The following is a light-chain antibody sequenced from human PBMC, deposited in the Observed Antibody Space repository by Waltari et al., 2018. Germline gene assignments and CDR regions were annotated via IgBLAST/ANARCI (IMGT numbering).Light chain of an antibody. CDR1: SSDVGSYNL. CDR2: EGS. CDR3: CSYAGSSTVV. V-gene: IGLV2-23*01. J-gene: IGLJ2*01. Sequence: QSALTQPASVSGSPGQSITISCTGTSSDVGSYNLVSWYQQHPGKATKLRIYEGSKRPSGVLNRCSGSKSGNTASRTISGLQAEDEADYYCCSYAGSSTVVFGGGTKLTVL.